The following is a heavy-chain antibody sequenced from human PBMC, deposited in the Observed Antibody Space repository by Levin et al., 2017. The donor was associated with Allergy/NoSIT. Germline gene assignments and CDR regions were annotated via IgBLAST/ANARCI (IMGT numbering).Heavy chain of an antibody. CDR2: ISAYNGNT. Sequence: ASVKVSCKASGYTFTSYGISWVRQAPGQGLEWMGWISAYNGNTNYAQKLQGRVTMTTDTSTSTAYMELRSLRSDDTAVYYCARKGSVVAATLDRKKINYYDYGMDVWGQGTTVTVSS. V-gene: IGHV1-18*01. J-gene: IGHJ6*02. D-gene: IGHD2-15*01. CDR3: ARKGSVVAATLDRKKINYYDYGMDV. CDR1: GYTFTSYG.